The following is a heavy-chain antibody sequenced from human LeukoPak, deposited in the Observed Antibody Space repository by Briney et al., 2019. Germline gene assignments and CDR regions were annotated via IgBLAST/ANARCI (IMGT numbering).Heavy chain of an antibody. CDR3: ARGCYGSGNNNWFDP. J-gene: IGHJ5*02. CDR1: TGSFSGCY. V-gene: IGHV4-34*01. CDR2: INRSGST. Sequence: SETLSLTCAVYTGSFSGCYWTWIRQPPGKGLEWIGEINRSGSTKYNPSLKSRVTISVDTSKNQFSLNLNSVTAADTAVYYCARGCYGSGNNNWFDPWGQGTLVTVSS. D-gene: IGHD3-10*01.